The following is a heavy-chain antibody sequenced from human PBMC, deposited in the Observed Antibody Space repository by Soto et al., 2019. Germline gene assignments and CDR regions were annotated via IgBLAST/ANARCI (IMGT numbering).Heavy chain of an antibody. CDR3: ARGRGTYYYGSGSYHRSLFYGMDV. D-gene: IGHD3-10*01. CDR2: IYYIGST. J-gene: IGHJ6*02. Sequence: PSETLSLTCTVSGGSISSGGYYWSWIRQHPGKGLEWIGYIYYIGSTYYNPSPKSRVTISVDTSKNQFSLKLSSVTAADTAVYYCARGRGTYYYGSGSYHRSLFYGMDVWGQGTTVTVSS. CDR1: GGSISSGGYY. V-gene: IGHV4-31*03.